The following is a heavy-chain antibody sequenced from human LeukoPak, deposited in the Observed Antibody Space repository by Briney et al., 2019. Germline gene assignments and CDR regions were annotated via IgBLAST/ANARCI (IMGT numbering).Heavy chain of an antibody. V-gene: IGHV3-23*01. CDR3: TKGSYYDNSGRAYFDY. CDR2: ISASGATT. J-gene: IGHJ4*02. Sequence: RXXVSXISASGATTDYADSVKGRFTISRDNSKNTLYLQMNSLRAEDTAVYYCTKGSYYDNSGRAYFDYWGQGTLVTVSS. D-gene: IGHD3-22*01.